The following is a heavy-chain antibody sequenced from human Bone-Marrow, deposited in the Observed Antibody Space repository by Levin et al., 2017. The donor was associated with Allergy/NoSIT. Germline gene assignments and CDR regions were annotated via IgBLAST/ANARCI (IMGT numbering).Heavy chain of an antibody. Sequence: PGGSLRLSCAASGFTFSSYAMSWVRQAPGKGLEWVSAISGSGGSTYYADSVKGRFTISRDNSKNTLYLQMNSLRAEDTAVYYCAKGTIVVVVAATPGVDYWGQGTLVTVSS. CDR1: GFTFSSYA. J-gene: IGHJ4*02. V-gene: IGHV3-23*01. D-gene: IGHD2-15*01. CDR3: AKGTIVVVVAATPGVDY. CDR2: ISGSGGST.